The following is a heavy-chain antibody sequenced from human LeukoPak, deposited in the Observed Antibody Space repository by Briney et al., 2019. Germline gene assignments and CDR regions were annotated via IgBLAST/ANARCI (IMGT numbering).Heavy chain of an antibody. Sequence: GGSLRLSCAASGFTFSSYAMSWARQAPGKGLEWVSAISGSGSTTYYADSVKGRFTISRDNAKNSLYLQMNSLRAEDTAVYYCARVSPRGGWELRYEFDYWGQGTLVTVSS. CDR1: GFTFSSYA. J-gene: IGHJ4*02. V-gene: IGHV3-23*01. CDR3: ARVSPRGGWELRYEFDY. D-gene: IGHD1-26*01. CDR2: ISGSGSTT.